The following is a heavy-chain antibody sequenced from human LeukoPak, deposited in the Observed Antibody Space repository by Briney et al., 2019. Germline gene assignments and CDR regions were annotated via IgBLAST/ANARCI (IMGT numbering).Heavy chain of an antibody. CDR1: GGSFSGYY. V-gene: IGHV4-34*01. CDR3: ARREYSSSPDPY. J-gene: IGHJ4*02. CDR2: INHSGST. Sequence: SETLSLTCAVYGGSFSGYYWSWIRQPPGKGLEWIGEINHSGSTNYNPSLKSRVTISVDTSKNQFSLKLSSVTAADTAVYYCARREYSSSPDPYWGQGTLVTVSS. D-gene: IGHD6-6*01.